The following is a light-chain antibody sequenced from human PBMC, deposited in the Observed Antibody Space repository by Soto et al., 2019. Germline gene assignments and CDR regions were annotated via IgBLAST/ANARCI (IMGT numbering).Light chain of an antibody. CDR2: LNSDGSH. J-gene: IGLJ2*01. CDR1: SGHSSYA. Sequence: QPVLTQSPSASASLGASVKLTCTLSSGHSSYAIAWHQQQPEKGPRYLMKLNSDGSHSKGDGIPDRFSGSSSGAERYLTISCLQSEDEADYYCQTWGTGIHVVFGGGTKLTVL. CDR3: QTWGTGIHVV. V-gene: IGLV4-69*01.